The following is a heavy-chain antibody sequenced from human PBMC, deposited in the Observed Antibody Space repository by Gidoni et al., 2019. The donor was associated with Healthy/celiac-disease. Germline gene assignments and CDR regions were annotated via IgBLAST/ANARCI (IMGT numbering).Heavy chain of an antibody. V-gene: IGHV4-59*08. Sequence: QVQLQESGPGLVKPSATLSLTCTVSGGSISSYYWRWIRQPPGKGLEWIGYIYYSGSTNYNPSLKSRVTISVDTSKNQFSLKLSSVTAADTAVYYCARLWGMDVWGQGTTVTVSS. D-gene: IGHD3-16*01. CDR1: GGSISSYY. CDR3: ARLWGMDV. J-gene: IGHJ6*02. CDR2: IYYSGST.